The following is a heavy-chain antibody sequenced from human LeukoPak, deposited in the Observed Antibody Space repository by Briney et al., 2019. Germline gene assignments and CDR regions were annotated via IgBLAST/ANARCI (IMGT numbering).Heavy chain of an antibody. D-gene: IGHD6-19*01. CDR1: GFTVSFNY. CDR3: ARAQWRTYSYYYMDV. V-gene: IGHV3-53*01. J-gene: IGHJ6*03. Sequence: GALRLSCAASGFTVSFNYMSWVRPAPGKGLEWISVIYSGGSTYYADSVKGRFTISRDDSKNTLYLQMNSLRAEDTAIYYCARAQWRTYSYYYMDVWGKETTVTVSS. CDR2: IYSGGST.